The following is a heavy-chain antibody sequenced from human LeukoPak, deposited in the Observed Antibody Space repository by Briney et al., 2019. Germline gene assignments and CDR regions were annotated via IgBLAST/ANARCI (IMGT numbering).Heavy chain of an antibody. CDR2: INGDGRDK. CDR1: GFTFSGYW. CDR3: ARGVDSAIDW. D-gene: IGHD3-9*01. Sequence: PGGSLRLSGAASGFTFSGYWMNWVRQAPGKGLEWVANINGDGRDKYYVGSVRGRFTISRDNADNALYLQMNSLRGDDTALYYCARGVDSAIDWWGQGTLVTVSS. J-gene: IGHJ4*02. V-gene: IGHV3-7*01.